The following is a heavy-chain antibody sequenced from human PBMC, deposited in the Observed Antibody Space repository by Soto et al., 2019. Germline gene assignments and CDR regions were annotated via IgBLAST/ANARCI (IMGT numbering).Heavy chain of an antibody. CDR2: IYYSGST. D-gene: IGHD4-17*01. CDR1: GGSVSSGSYY. CDR3: ASDNYGDYGGFDP. J-gene: IGHJ5*02. V-gene: IGHV4-61*01. Sequence: QVQLQESGPGLVKPSETLSLTCTVSGGSVSSGSYYWSWIRQPPGKGLAWIGYIYYSGSTNYNPSLKSRVTISVDTSKNPFSLKLSSVTAADTAVYYCASDNYGDYGGFDPWGQGTLVTVSS.